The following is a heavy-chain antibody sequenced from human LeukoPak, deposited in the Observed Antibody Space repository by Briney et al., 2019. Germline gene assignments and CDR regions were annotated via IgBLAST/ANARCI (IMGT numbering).Heavy chain of an antibody. V-gene: IGHV4-59*01. CDR3: ARAGGTYLGYWYFDL. CDR1: GGSISSYY. J-gene: IGHJ2*01. D-gene: IGHD1-26*01. CDR2: IYYSGST. Sequence: SETLSLTCTVSGGSISSYYWSWIRQPPGKGLEWIGYIYYSGSTNYNPSFKSRVTISVDTSKNQFSLKLSSVTAVDTALYYCARAGGTYLGYWYFDLWGRGTLVTVSS.